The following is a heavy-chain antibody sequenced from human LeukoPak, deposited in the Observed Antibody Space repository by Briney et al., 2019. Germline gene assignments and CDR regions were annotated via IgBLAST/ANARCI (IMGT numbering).Heavy chain of an antibody. CDR3: ARYRPNCSSTSCYPMNWFDP. CDR2: IYYSGST. CDR1: GGSISSGGYY. D-gene: IGHD2-2*01. Sequence: PSETLSLTCTVSGGSISSGGYYWSWIRQHPGKGLEWIGYIYYSGSTYYNPSLKSRVTISVDRSKNQFSLKLSSVTAADTAVYYCARYRPNCSSTSCYPMNWFDPWGQGTLVTVSA. V-gene: IGHV4-31*03. J-gene: IGHJ5*02.